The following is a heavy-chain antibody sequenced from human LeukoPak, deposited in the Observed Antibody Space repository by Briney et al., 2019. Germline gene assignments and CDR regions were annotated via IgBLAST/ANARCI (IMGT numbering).Heavy chain of an antibody. J-gene: IGHJ4*02. CDR1: GSSISSGGYS. V-gene: IGHV4-30-2*01. Sequence: SETLSLTCAVSGSSISSGGYSWSWIRQPPGKGLEWIGYIYHSGSTYYNPSLKSRVTISVDRSKNQFSLKLSSVTAADTAVYYCARGQWLTHWGQGTLVTVSS. CDR3: ARGQWLTH. D-gene: IGHD3-22*01. CDR2: IYHSGST.